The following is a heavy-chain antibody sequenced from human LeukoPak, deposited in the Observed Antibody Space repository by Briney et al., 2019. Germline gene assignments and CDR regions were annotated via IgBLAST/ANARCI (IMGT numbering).Heavy chain of an antibody. D-gene: IGHD1-26*01. CDR1: GYPFTGYY. V-gene: IGHV1-2*06. J-gene: IGHJ4*02. Sequence: ASVKVSCKASGYPFTGYYMHWVRQAPGQGLEWVGRINPNNGGTNYAQKFQGRVTMTRDTSISTAYMELSRLRSDDTAVYYCARVIIVGASKEFDYWGQGTLVTVSS. CDR3: ARVIIVGASKEFDY. CDR2: INPNNGGT.